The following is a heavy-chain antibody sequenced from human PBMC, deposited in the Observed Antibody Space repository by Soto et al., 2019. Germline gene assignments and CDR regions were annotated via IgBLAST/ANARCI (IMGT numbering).Heavy chain of an antibody. CDR3: AFGNLSYYFDY. CDR1: GFTFSGFG. D-gene: IGHD3-16*01. J-gene: IGHJ4*02. CDR2: IWYDGSDK. V-gene: IGHV3-33*01. Sequence: GGSLRLSCAASGFTFSGFGMHWVRQAPGKGLEWVAIIWYDGSDKYYADSVRGRLTISRDNSKNTLSLQMNSLRAEDTAVYHCAFGNLSYYFDYWGQGTPVTVSS.